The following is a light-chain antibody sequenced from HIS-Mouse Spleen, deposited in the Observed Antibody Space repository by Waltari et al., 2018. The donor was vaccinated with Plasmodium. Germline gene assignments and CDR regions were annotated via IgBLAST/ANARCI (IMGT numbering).Light chain of an antibody. CDR1: SRDVGGHNY. CDR2: EVS. Sequence: QSALTQPPSASGSPGQSVPIACTGTSRDVGGHNYVSWYQQHPGKAPKPMIYEVSKRPSGVPDRFSGSKSGNTASLTVSGLQAEDEADYYCSSYAGSNNLVFGGGTKLTVL. J-gene: IGLJ2*01. V-gene: IGLV2-8*01. CDR3: SSYAGSNNLV.